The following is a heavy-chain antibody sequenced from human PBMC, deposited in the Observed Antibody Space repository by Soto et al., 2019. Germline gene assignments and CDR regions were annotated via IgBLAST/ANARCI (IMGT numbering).Heavy chain of an antibody. D-gene: IGHD4-17*01. CDR2: IRSKAYGGTT. Sequence: GGSLRLSCTASGFTFGDYAMSWFRQAPGKGLEWVGFIRSKAYGGTTEYAASVKGRFTISRDDSKSIAYLQMNSLKTEDTAVYYCTRAWPVYGDYEAYWGQGTLVTVSS. CDR1: GFTFGDYA. CDR3: TRAWPVYGDYEAY. V-gene: IGHV3-49*03. J-gene: IGHJ4*02.